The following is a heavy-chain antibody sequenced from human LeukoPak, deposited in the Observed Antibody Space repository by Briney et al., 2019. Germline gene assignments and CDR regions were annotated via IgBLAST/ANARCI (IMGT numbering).Heavy chain of an antibody. CDR1: GLSFSSYN. D-gene: IGHD6-13*01. CDR3: AAASAFSSSWRS. V-gene: IGHV3-48*01. CDR2: ITANNTTK. J-gene: IGHJ5*02. Sequence: PGGSLRLSSTASGLSFSSYNMNWVRQAPGKGPEWVAYITANNTTKYYADSVKGRFTISRDNAKKSLFLQMNSLRAEDTAVYYCAAASAFSSSWRSWGQGTVVTVSS.